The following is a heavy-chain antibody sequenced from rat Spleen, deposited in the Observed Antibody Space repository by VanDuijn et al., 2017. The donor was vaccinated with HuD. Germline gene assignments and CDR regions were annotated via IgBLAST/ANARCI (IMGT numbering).Heavy chain of an antibody. CDR2: ISVGGANI. D-gene: IGHD1-9*01. J-gene: IGHJ2*01. Sequence: EVQLVESDGGLVQPGRSLKLSCAASGFTFSDYYMAWVRQAPTKGLEWVATISVGGANIYYRDSTRGRFTISRDNAKSTLFLQMDSLRSEDTATYYCARRHYGYTDYFDYWGQGVMVTVSS. V-gene: IGHV5-25*01. CDR1: GFTFSDYY. CDR3: ARRHYGYTDYFDY.